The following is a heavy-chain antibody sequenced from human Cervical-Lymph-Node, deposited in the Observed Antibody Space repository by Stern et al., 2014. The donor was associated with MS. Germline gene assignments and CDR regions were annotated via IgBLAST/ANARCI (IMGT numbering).Heavy chain of an antibody. J-gene: IGHJ6*02. CDR3: ARGPYCSSTSCYSNGYYFYGLDV. CDR1: SFG. CDR2: ISGYNGDT. D-gene: IGHD2-2*02. V-gene: IGHV1-18*01. Sequence: SFGISWVRRAPGQGLEWMGWISGYNGDTKYPQKFQGRVILTTDTSTSTAYMDLTSLRSDDTAMYYCARGPYCSSTSCYSNGYYFYGLDVWGQGTTVTVSS.